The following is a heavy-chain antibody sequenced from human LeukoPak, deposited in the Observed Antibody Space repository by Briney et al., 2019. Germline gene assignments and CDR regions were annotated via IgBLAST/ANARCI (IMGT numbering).Heavy chain of an antibody. D-gene: IGHD2-2*01. Sequence: GGSLRLSCEVSGFTFSSHWMHWVRQCPGKGRVWVSRISTDGGTTNYADSVNDRLTSSRDNDKNTLYLQMNSLRVEDTAVYYCIRGKWDIVVVSAGSNWFDTWGQGTLDTVSS. J-gene: IGHJ5*02. CDR2: ISTDGGTT. CDR3: IRGKWDIVVVSAGSNWFDT. V-gene: IGHV3-74*01. CDR1: GFTFSSHW.